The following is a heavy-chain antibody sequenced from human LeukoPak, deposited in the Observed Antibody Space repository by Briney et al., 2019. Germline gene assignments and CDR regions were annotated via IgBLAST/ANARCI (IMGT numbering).Heavy chain of an antibody. CDR3: AKDVLLWFGELLSRFDY. D-gene: IGHD3-10*01. Sequence: GGSLRLSCAASGFTFSSYAMSWVRQAPGKGLEWVSAISGSGGSTYYADSVKGQFTISRDNSKNTLYLQMNSLRAEDTAVYYCAKDVLLWFGELLSRFDYWGQGTLVTVSS. V-gene: IGHV3-23*01. CDR1: GFTFSSYA. CDR2: ISGSGGST. J-gene: IGHJ4*02.